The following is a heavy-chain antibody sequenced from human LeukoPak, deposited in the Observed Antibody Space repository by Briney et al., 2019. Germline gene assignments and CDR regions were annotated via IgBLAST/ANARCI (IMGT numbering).Heavy chain of an antibody. D-gene: IGHD6-19*01. CDR3: ARGSGWDPAFDI. V-gene: IGHV4-31*03. CDR2: IYYSGST. J-gene: IGHJ3*02. CDR1: GGSISSGGYY. Sequence: SQTLSLTCTVSGGSISSGGYYWSWIRQHPGKGLEWIGYIYYSGSTYYNPSLKSRVTISVDTSKNQFSLKLSSVTAADTAVYYCARGSGWDPAFDIWGQGTMVTVSS.